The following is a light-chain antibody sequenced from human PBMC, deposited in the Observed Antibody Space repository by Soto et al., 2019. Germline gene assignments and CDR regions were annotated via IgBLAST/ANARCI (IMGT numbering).Light chain of an antibody. CDR1: QSVTNW. Sequence: DIQMTQSPSTLSASVGDRVTITCRASQSVTNWLAWYQQKPGKAPNLLIYDASRLQSGIPSRFSGSGSGTEFTLTISSLQPDDFATYYCQQYTTYPYTFDQGTKLEIK. CDR2: DAS. CDR3: QQYTTYPYT. J-gene: IGKJ2*01. V-gene: IGKV1-5*01.